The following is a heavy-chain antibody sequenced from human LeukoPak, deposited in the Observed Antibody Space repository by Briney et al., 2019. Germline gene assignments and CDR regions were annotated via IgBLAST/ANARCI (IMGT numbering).Heavy chain of an antibody. CDR1: GFTFDDYA. D-gene: IGHD3-22*01. CDR2: ISGDGGST. J-gene: IGHJ4*02. CDR3: AKALADRDLPYYYDSSGYYLVLSY. Sequence: GGSLRLSCAASGFTFDDYAMHWVRQAPGKGLEWVSLISGDGGSTYYADSVKGRFTISRDNSKNSLYLQMNSLRTEDTALYYCAKALADRDLPYYYDSSGYYLVLSYWGQGTLVTVSS. V-gene: IGHV3-43*02.